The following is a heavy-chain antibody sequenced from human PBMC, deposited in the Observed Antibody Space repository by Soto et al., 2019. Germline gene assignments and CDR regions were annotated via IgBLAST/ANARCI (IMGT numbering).Heavy chain of an antibody. CDR3: AKVFYYYDSSGYYYFDY. Sequence: GGSLRLSCAAYGFTFSSCGVSWVRQAPGKGPEWISSISGSGSTIYYADSVKGRFTISRDNSKNTLYLQMSSLRAEDTAVYYCAKVFYYYDSSGYYYFDYWGQGTLVTVSS. D-gene: IGHD3-22*01. CDR2: ISGSGSTI. J-gene: IGHJ4*02. V-gene: IGHV3-23*01. CDR1: GFTFSSCG.